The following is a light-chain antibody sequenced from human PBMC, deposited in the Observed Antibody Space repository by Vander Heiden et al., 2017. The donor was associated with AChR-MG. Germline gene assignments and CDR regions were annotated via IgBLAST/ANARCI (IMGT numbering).Light chain of an antibody. CDR2: AAS. CDR3: QQSYTTPHT. Sequence: IQMTQSSSSLSAYVGDRVTVTCRASQSISRYLNWYQQKPGKAPKLLIYAASSLQSGVPLRFTGSGSGTDFTLTINSLQPEDFATYYCQQSYTTPHTFGPGTKVDFK. V-gene: IGKV1-39*01. J-gene: IGKJ3*01. CDR1: QSISRY.